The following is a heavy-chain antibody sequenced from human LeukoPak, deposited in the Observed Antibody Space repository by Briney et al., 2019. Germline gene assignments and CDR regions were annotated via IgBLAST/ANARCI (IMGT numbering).Heavy chain of an antibody. CDR2: ISPYTGDT. CDR1: GYTFSSYG. Sequence: ASVKVSCKASGYTFSSYGISWVRQAPGQGLEWMGSISPYTGDTKYAERLQDRVIMTTDTSTRTAYMKLRSLTSDDTAVFYCARDQYDSVWGSYRPYFDFWGQGTLVTVSS. J-gene: IGHJ4*02. CDR3: ARDQYDSVWGSYRPYFDF. V-gene: IGHV1-18*04. D-gene: IGHD3-16*02.